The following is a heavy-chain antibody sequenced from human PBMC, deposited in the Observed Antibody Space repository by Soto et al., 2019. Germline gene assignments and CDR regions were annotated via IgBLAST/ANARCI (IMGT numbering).Heavy chain of an antibody. Sequence: SETLSLTCTVSGDSISSSGYYWGWIRQPPGKGLEWVGTIYYIGTTYYNPSLKTRLTISVDTSKNQFSLKLTSVTAEDTAVYYCARLLYDSRGYYYFDYWGQGTLVTVSS. CDR3: ARLLYDSRGYYYFDY. J-gene: IGHJ4*02. V-gene: IGHV4-39*01. CDR2: IYYIGTT. D-gene: IGHD3-22*01. CDR1: GDSISSSGYY.